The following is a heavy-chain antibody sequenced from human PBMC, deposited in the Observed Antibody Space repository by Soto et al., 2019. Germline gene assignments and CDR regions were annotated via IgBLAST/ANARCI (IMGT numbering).Heavy chain of an antibody. Sequence: ASETPYLSCTVSGGSIRSYYVSWIRQSAGKGLEWIGRIYNGGNTQYNPSLKSRVTMSADTSKNQFSLRLNSVTAADTAVYYCARDGSDSYGLDVWGQGTTVTVSS. D-gene: IGHD3-10*01. CDR2: IYNGGNT. J-gene: IGHJ6*02. CDR1: GGSIRSYY. CDR3: ARDGSDSYGLDV. V-gene: IGHV4-4*07.